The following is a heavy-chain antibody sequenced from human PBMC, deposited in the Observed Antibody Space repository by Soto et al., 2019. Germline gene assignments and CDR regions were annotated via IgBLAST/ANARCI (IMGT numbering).Heavy chain of an antibody. J-gene: IGHJ4*02. CDR3: AYGNLSYCFDY. CDR1: GFTFSSYG. Sequence: QVQLVESGGGVVQPGRSLRLSCAASGFTFSSYGMHWVRQAPGKGLEWVAIIWYDGSDKYYADSVKGRFTISRDNSKNTLYLQMTSLRAEDTAVYFCAYGNLSYCFDYWGQGTLVTVSS. CDR2: IWYDGSDK. D-gene: IGHD3-10*01. V-gene: IGHV3-33*03.